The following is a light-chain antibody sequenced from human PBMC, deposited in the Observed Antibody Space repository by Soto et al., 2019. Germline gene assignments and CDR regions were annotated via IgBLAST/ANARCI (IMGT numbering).Light chain of an antibody. V-gene: IGKV3-15*01. J-gene: IGKJ2*01. CDR1: QSVSSN. Sequence: EIVMTQSPATLSVSPGERATLSCRASQSVSSNLAWYQQKPGQAPRLLIYGASTRATGIPARFSGSGSGTEFTLTISSLQSEDFAVYYCQQYNKWPPYTFGQGTKLVFK. CDR3: QQYNKWPPYT. CDR2: GAS.